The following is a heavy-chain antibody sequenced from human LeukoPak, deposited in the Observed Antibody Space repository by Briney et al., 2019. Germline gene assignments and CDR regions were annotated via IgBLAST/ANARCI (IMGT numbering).Heavy chain of an antibody. J-gene: IGHJ4*02. CDR3: ARDGGSGWFDY. V-gene: IGHV4-4*07. Sequence: PSETLSLTCIVSGASISSYYWSWIRQPAGKGLEWIGRIDGSGNTNYNPSLKSRISVSVDTSKNQVSLKLSYVTAADTAVYYCARDGGSGWFDYWGQGTLVTVSS. CDR2: IDGSGNT. D-gene: IGHD6-19*01. CDR1: GASISSYY.